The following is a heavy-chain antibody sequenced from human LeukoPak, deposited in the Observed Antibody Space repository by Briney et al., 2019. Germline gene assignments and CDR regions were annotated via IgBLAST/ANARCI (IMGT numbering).Heavy chain of an antibody. V-gene: IGHV1-69*05. CDR3: ASRITGDFRRYYYYMDV. Sequence: SVKVSCKASGGTFSSYAISWVRQAPGQGLEWMGRIIPIFGTANYAQKFQGRVTITTDESTSTAYMELSSLRSEDTAVYYCASRITGDFRRYYYYMDVWGKGTTVTVSS. J-gene: IGHJ6*03. D-gene: IGHD2-21*02. CDR1: GGTFSSYA. CDR2: IIPIFGTA.